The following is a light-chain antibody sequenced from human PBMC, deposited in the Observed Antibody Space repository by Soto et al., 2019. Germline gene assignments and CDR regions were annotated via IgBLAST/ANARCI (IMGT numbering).Light chain of an antibody. Sequence: QSALTQPASVSGSPGQSITISCTGTSSDVGGYNYVSWYQQHPGKAPKLMIYEVSKRPSGVPDRFSGSKSGNTASLTVSGLQAEDEADYYFNSYAGSNNWVFGGGTQLTVL. V-gene: IGLV2-8*01. CDR3: NSYAGSNNWV. CDR2: EVS. CDR1: SSDVGGYNY. J-gene: IGLJ3*02.